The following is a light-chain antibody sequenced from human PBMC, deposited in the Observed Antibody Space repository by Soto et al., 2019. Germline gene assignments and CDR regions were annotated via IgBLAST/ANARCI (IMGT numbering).Light chain of an antibody. J-gene: IGKJ1*01. CDR3: QQYNNWPST. CDR1: QSVATN. V-gene: IGKV3-15*01. CDR2: GAS. Sequence: EVVLTQSPATLSVSPGEGATLSCRASQSVATNLAWYQQRPGQAPRLLIYGASKRAIGLPARFSGSGSGTEFTLTISSLQSGDFAVYYCQQYNNWPSTFGQGTKVDI.